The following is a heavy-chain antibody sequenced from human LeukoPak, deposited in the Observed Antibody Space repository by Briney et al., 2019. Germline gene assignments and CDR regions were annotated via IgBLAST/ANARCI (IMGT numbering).Heavy chain of an antibody. D-gene: IGHD6-13*01. J-gene: IGHJ4*02. V-gene: IGHV1-8*01. CDR2: MNPKSGNT. CDR3: ARAVGIAAAGTSFDY. Sequence: ASVKVSCKASGHTFTSYDINWVRRATGQGLEWMGWMNPKSGNTGYLQKFQGRVTMTRDTSISTAYMELSRLRSDDTAVYYCARAVGIAAAGTSFDYWGQGTLVTVSS. CDR1: GHTFTSYD.